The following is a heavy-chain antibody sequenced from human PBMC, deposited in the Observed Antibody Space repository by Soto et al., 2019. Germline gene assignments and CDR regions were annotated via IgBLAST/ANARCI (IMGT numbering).Heavy chain of an antibody. J-gene: IGHJ3*02. CDR2: IYYSGST. Sequence: PSETLSLTCTVSGGSISSGDYYWSWIRQPPGRGLEWIGYIYYSGSTYYNPSLKSRVTISVDTSKNQFSLKLSSVTAADTAVYYCARDAKPEAFDIWGQGTMVTASS. CDR3: ARDAKPEAFDI. V-gene: IGHV4-30-4*01. CDR1: GGSISSGDYY.